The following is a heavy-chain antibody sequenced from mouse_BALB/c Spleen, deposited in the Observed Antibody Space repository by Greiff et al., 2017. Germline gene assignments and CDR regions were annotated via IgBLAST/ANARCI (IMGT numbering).Heavy chain of an antibody. CDR2: ISYSGST. Sequence: ESGPGLVKPSQSLSLTCTVTGYSITSDYAWNWIRQFPGNKLEWMGYISYSGSTSYNPSLKSRISITRDTSKNQFFLQLNSVTTEDTATYYCARRDGYDAMDYWGQGTSVTVSS. CDR1: GYSITSDYA. J-gene: IGHJ4*01. V-gene: IGHV3-2*02. D-gene: IGHD2-3*01. CDR3: ARRDGYDAMDY.